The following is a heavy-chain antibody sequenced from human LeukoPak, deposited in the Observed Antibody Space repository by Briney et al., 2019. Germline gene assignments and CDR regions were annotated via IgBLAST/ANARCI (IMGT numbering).Heavy chain of an antibody. CDR3: ARSRTWYYYDSSGFPPYAFDI. CDR2: MNPNSGNT. J-gene: IGHJ3*02. CDR1: AYTFTSYD. V-gene: IGHV1-8*01. D-gene: IGHD3-22*01. Sequence: EASVKVSCKAYAYTFTSYDINWVRQATGQGLEWMGWMNPNSGNTGCAQKLQGRVTMTTDTSTSTAYMELRSLRSDDTAVYYCARSRTWYYYDSSGFPPYAFDIWGQGTMVTVSS.